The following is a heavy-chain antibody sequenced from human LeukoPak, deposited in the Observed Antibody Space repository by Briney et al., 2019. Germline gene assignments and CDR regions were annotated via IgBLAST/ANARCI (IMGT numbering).Heavy chain of an antibody. CDR3: ARSIWFGELFSVY. CDR1: GGSISSSNW. V-gene: IGHV4-4*02. J-gene: IGHJ4*02. D-gene: IGHD3-10*01. Sequence: SETLSSTCAVSGGSISSSNWWSWVRQPPGKGLEWIGEIYHSGSTNYNPSLKSRVTISVDKSKNQFSLKLSSVTAADTAVYYCARSIWFGELFSVYWGQGTLVTVSS. CDR2: IYHSGST.